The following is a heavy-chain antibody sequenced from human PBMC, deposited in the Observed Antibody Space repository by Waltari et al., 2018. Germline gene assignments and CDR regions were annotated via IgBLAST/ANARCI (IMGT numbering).Heavy chain of an antibody. CDR2: IYYSGST. J-gene: IGHJ6*02. D-gene: IGHD6-19*01. Sequence: QVQLQESGPGLVKPSETLSLTCTVSGGSISRYYWSWIRQPPGRGLEWIGYIYYSGSTNYNPSLKSRVTISVDTSKNQFSLKLSSVTAADTAVYYCARDRGAVAGTGLYYGMDVWGQGTTVTVSS. V-gene: IGHV4-59*01. CDR3: ARDRGAVAGTGLYYGMDV. CDR1: GGSISRYY.